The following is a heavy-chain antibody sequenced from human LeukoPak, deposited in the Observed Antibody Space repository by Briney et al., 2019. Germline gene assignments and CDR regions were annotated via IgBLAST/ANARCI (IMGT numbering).Heavy chain of an antibody. Sequence: SQTLSLTCTVSGGSISSGDYYWSWIRQPPGKGLEWIGYIYYSGSTYYNPSLKSRVTISVDTSKNQFSLKLSSVTAADTAVCYCARAPSLYGDFPISFDYWGQGTLVTVSS. V-gene: IGHV4-30-4*01. CDR1: GGSISSGDYY. CDR2: IYYSGST. J-gene: IGHJ4*02. D-gene: IGHD4-17*01. CDR3: ARAPSLYGDFPISFDY.